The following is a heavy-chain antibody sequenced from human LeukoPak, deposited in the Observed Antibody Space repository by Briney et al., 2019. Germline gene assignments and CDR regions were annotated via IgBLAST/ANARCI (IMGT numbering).Heavy chain of an antibody. Sequence: GGSLRLTCAASGFTLSTYWMSWVRQAPGKGLEWVANIRQDGSEKYYVDSVKGRFTISRDNAKNSLYLQMNSLRAEDTAVYYCARDLTAPNGWGQGTLVTVSS. CDR1: GFTLSTYW. D-gene: IGHD3-9*01. J-gene: IGHJ4*02. CDR3: ARDLTAPNG. CDR2: IRQDGSEK. V-gene: IGHV3-7*01.